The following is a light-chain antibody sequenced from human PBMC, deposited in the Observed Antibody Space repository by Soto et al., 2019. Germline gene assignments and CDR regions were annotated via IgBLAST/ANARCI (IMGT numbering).Light chain of an antibody. Sequence: DIVMTQSPLSLAVTPGEPASISCRSSQSLLYRDGRIFLDWYLQRPGHSPQLLIYLASTRASGVPDRFSGSGSGTDFTLKISRVEAEDVGIYYCMQALQTPTFGGGTRLDIK. CDR2: LAS. CDR1: QSLLYRDGRIF. V-gene: IGKV2-28*01. CDR3: MQALQTPT. J-gene: IGKJ4*01.